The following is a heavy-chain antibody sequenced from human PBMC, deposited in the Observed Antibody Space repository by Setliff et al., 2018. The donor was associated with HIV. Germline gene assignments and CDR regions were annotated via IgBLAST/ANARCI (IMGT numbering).Heavy chain of an antibody. D-gene: IGHD5-12*01. Sequence: SLRLSCAASGFTFSYYSMNWVRQAPGKGLEWVSSISSSSISIYYADSVKGRFTISRDNAKNSLYLQMNSLRAEDTAVYYCAREGAVATYNWFDPWGQGTLVTVSS. J-gene: IGHJ5*02. V-gene: IGHV3-21*01. CDR1: GFTFSYYS. CDR2: ISSSSISI. CDR3: AREGAVATYNWFDP.